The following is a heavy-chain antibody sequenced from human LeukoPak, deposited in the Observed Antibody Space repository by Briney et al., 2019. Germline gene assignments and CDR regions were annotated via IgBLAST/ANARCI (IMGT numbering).Heavy chain of an antibody. CDR1: GGSISSYY. J-gene: IGHJ4*02. Sequence: SETLSLTCTVSGGSISSYYWSWIRQPAGKGLEWIGRIYTSGSTNYNPSLKSRVTMSVDTSKNQFSLKLSSVTAADTAVYYCARSFVVVPAADYLDYWGQGTLVTVSS. CDR2: IYTSGST. CDR3: ARSFVVVPAADYLDY. V-gene: IGHV4-4*07. D-gene: IGHD2-2*01.